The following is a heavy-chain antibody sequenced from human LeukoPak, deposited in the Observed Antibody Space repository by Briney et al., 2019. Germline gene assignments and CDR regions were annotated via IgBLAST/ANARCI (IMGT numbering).Heavy chain of an antibody. CDR2: IVVGSGNT. CDR1: GFTFTSSA. CDR3: AAALGLGIYYYYYMDV. J-gene: IGHJ6*03. V-gene: IGHV1-58*01. D-gene: IGHD7-27*01. Sequence: SVKVSCKASGFTFTSSAVQWVRQARGQRLEWIGWIVVGSGNTNYAQKFQERVTITRDMSTSTAYMEQSSLRSEDTAVYYCAAALGLGIYYYYYMDVWGKGTTVTVSS.